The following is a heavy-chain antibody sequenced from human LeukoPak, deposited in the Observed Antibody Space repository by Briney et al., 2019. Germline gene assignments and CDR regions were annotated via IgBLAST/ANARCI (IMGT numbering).Heavy chain of an antibody. J-gene: IGHJ5*02. CDR3: ARGATMYYYGSGSYPREPGWFGP. V-gene: IGHV4-59*01. CDR1: NDSISSYF. Sequence: SETLSLTCTVSNDSISSYFWSWIRQPPGKGLEWIGYIYYSGSTNYNPSLKSRVTISVDTSKNQFSLRLSSVTAADTAVYYCARGATMYYYGSGSYPREPGWFGPWGQGTLVTVSS. CDR2: IYYSGST. D-gene: IGHD3-10*01.